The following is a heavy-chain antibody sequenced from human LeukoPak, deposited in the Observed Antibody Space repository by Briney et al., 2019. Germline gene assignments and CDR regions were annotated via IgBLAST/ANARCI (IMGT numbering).Heavy chain of an antibody. J-gene: IGHJ5*02. Sequence: SETLSLTCTVSGFSISNYYWSWIRQPAGKGLEWIGRIYIGGSTNYNPSLMSRVTTSVNTTNNQFSLLLSSVPAVDTTIYYCAGGSGSCNWFETCGQGDLVTVSS. V-gene: IGHV4-4*07. D-gene: IGHD3-10*01. CDR3: AGGSGSCNWFET. CDR2: IYIGGST. CDR1: GFSISNYY.